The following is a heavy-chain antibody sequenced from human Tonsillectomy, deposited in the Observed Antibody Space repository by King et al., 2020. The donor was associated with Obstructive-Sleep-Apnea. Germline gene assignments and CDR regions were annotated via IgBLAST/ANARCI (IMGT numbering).Heavy chain of an antibody. CDR3: ALQIRDSSGYYHLDY. J-gene: IGHJ4*02. D-gene: IGHD3-22*01. CDR2: TYYRSKWYN. V-gene: IGHV6-1*01. Sequence: VQLQQSGPGLVKPSQTLSLTCAISGDSVSSYSAAWNWIRQSPSRGLEWLGKTYYRSKWYNDYALSVKSRITIKPDTSKNQSSLQLNSLTPEHTAVYYCALQIRDSSGYYHLDYWAREPWSPSPQ. CDR1: GDSVSSYSAA.